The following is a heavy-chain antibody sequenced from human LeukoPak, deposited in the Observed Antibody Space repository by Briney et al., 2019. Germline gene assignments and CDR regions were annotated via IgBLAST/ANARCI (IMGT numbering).Heavy chain of an antibody. CDR1: GFTFSGSA. J-gene: IGHJ4*02. Sequence: GGSLRLSCAASGFTFSGSAIHWVRQASRKGLERVGRIRDKANSYATAYIASVKGRFTISRDDSKNTAYLQMSSLKTEDTAVYYCTRWDCTTTGCYPFDYWGQGTLVTVSS. CDR3: TRWDCTTTGCYPFDY. V-gene: IGHV3-73*01. D-gene: IGHD2-2*01. CDR2: IRDKANSYAT.